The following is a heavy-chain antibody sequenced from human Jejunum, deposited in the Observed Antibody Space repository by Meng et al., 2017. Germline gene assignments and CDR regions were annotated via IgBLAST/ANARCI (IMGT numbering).Heavy chain of an antibody. CDR3: ARGGRMYGSY. J-gene: IGHJ4*02. CDR1: GFTFSTYW. V-gene: IGHV3-7*01. CDR2: IKEDGSEK. Sequence: SLIIPFVASGFTFSTYWMSLVRQAPGKWLEGVARIKEDGSEKDYVDSVKGLFTISRDNAKNSLYLQLSSLSAADTAVYYCARGGRMYGSYWGQGTLVTGAS. D-gene: IGHD1-26*01.